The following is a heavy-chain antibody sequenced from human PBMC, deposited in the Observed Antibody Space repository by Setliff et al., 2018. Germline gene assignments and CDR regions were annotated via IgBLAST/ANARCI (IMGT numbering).Heavy chain of an antibody. D-gene: IGHD1-7*01. V-gene: IGHV1-18*01. CDR3: ARYITGTTPADY. Sequence: ASVKVSCKTSGYAFITFGMSWVRQAPGQGLEWMGWISPVYGIANYARKFQGRVTMTADTSTTTAYLELTSLRSDDTAEYYCARYITGTTPADYWGQGTLVTVSS. CDR1: GYAFITFG. CDR2: ISPVYGIA. J-gene: IGHJ4*02.